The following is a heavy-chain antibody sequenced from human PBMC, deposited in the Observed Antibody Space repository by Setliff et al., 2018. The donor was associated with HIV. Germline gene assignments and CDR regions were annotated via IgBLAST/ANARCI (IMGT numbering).Heavy chain of an antibody. D-gene: IGHD5-18*01. J-gene: IGHJ4*02. Sequence: ASVKVSCKASGYTFTSYGISWVRQAPGQGLEWMGWISAYNGNTNYAQKLQGRVTMTTDTSTSIAYLQMNSLKTEDTAVYYCARGSRIVQLWLPNYFDYWGQGTLVTVSS. CDR1: GYTFTSYG. CDR2: ISAYNGNT. CDR3: ARGSRIVQLWLPNYFDY. V-gene: IGHV1-18*01.